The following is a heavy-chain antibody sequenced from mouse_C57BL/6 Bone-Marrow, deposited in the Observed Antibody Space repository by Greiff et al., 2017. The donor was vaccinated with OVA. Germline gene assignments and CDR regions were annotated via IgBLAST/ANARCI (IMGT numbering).Heavy chain of an antibody. CDR2: LDPETGGT. V-gene: IGHV1-15*01. J-gene: IGHJ1*03. CDR3: TRPITTVVDWYFDV. CDR1: GYTFTDYE. D-gene: IGHD1-1*01. Sequence: VQLQQSGAELVRPGASVTLSCKASGYTFTDYEMHWVKQTPVHGLEWIGALDPETGGTAYNQKFKGKAILTADKSSSTAYMELRSLTSEDSAVYYCTRPITTVVDWYFDVWGTGTTVTVSS.